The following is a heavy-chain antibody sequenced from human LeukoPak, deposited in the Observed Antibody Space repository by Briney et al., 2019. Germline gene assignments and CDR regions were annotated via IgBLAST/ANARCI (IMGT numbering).Heavy chain of an antibody. D-gene: IGHD6-19*01. V-gene: IGHV3-66*01. CDR3: ARLGSSGWYDAFDI. CDR2: IYSGGST. CDR1: GFTVSSNY. Sequence: GGSLRLSCAASGFTVSSNYMSWVRQAPGKGLEWVSVIYSGGSTYYADSVKGRFTISRDNSKNTLYLQMNSLRAEDTAVYYCARLGSSGWYDAFDIWGQGTMVTVSS. J-gene: IGHJ3*02.